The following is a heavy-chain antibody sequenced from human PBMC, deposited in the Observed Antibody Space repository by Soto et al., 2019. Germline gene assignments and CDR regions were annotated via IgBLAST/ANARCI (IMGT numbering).Heavy chain of an antibody. CDR3: ARLYYDYV. CDR1: GFTFGIYS. Sequence: PGGSLRLSCAGSGFTFGIYSMNWVRQPAGKGLEGIAYISYDSDTIQYADSVKGRFTISRDNAKNSLSLQMNSLRDEDTAVYYCARLYYDYVWGQGTTVTVS. D-gene: IGHD3-3*01. CDR2: ISYDSDTI. V-gene: IGHV3-48*02. J-gene: IGHJ6*02.